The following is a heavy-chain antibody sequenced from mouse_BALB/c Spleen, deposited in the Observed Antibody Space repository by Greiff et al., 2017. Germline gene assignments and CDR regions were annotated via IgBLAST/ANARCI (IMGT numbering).Heavy chain of an antibody. D-gene: IGHD2-3*01. J-gene: IGHJ4*01. CDR2: IYPGDGST. CDR3: ARSRDGYPYAMDY. CDR1: GYTFTSYD. V-gene: IGHV1S56*01. Sequence: VQLQESEPELVKPGALVKISCKASGYTFTSYDINWVKQRPGQGLEWIGWIYPGDGSTKYNEKFKGKATLTADKSSSTAYMQLSSLTSENSAVYFCARSRDGYPYAMDYWGQGTSVTVSS.